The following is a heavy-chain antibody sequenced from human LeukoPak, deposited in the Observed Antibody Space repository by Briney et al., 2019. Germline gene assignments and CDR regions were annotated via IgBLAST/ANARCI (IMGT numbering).Heavy chain of an antibody. V-gene: IGHV3-23*01. CDR1: GFTFSSYA. D-gene: IGHD3-10*01. Sequence: GGSLRLSCAASGFTFSSYAMSWVRQAPGKGLEWVSTISGSGDSTYYADSVKGRFTISRDNSKNTLSLQMNSLRAEDTAMYFCVRDVGAVRGEVYFDYWGQGTLVTVSS. CDR2: ISGSGDST. J-gene: IGHJ4*02. CDR3: VRDVGAVRGEVYFDY.